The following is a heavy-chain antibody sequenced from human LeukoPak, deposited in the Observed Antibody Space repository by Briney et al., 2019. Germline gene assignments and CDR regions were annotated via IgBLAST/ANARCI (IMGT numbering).Heavy chain of an antibody. CDR1: GFTFSSYA. CDR2: ISGSGGST. J-gene: IGHJ4*02. CDR3: AKDAMTQTVMYYAILSGPDY. D-gene: IGHD3-9*01. V-gene: IGHV3-23*01. Sequence: PGGSLRLSCAASGFTFSSYAMSWVRQAPGKGLEWVSAISGSGGSTYYADSVKGRFTISRDNSKNTLYLQMNSLRAEDTAVYYCAKDAMTQTVMYYAILSGPDYWGQGTLVTVSS.